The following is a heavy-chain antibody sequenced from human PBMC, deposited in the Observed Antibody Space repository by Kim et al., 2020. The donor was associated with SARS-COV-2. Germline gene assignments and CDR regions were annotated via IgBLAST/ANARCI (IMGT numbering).Heavy chain of an antibody. J-gene: IGHJ4*02. Sequence: ASVKVSCKASGYTFNSYYMNLVRQDPGQGLEWMGWINTNTGNPTHVQGFTGRFVFSLDTSVSTAYLQISSLKAEDTGVYYCARGWDYMVRGVMRYWGQGT. CDR3: ARGWDYMVRGVMRY. D-gene: IGHD3-10*01. CDR1: GYTFNSYY. CDR2: INTNTGNP. V-gene: IGHV7-4-1*02.